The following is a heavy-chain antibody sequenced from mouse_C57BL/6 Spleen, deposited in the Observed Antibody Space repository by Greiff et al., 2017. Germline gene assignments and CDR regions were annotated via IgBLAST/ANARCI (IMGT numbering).Heavy chain of an antibody. V-gene: IGHV5-17*01. CDR3: AKLGRGAMDY. CDR2: ISSGSSTI. CDR1: GFTFSDYG. D-gene: IGHD4-1*01. Sequence: EVQGVESGGGLVKPGGSLKLSCAASGFTFSDYGMHWVRQAPGQGLEWVAYISSGSSTIYYADTVKGRFTISRDNAKNTLFLQMTSLRSEDTAMYYCAKLGRGAMDYWGQGTSVTVSS. J-gene: IGHJ4*01.